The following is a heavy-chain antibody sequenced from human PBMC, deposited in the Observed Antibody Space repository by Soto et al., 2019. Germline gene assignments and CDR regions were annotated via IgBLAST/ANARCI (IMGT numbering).Heavy chain of an antibody. CDR2: IYSGGST. J-gene: IGHJ4*02. D-gene: IGHD5-18*01. CDR1: GFTVSSNY. Sequence: EVQLVETGGGLIQPGGSLRLSCAASGFTVSSNYMSWVHQAAGKGLEWVSVIYSGGSTYYADSVKGRFTISRDNSKNTLYLQMNSLRAEDTAVYYCARDGGRGYSYGYLFDYWGQGTLVTVSS. CDR3: ARDGGRGYSYGYLFDY. V-gene: IGHV3-53*02.